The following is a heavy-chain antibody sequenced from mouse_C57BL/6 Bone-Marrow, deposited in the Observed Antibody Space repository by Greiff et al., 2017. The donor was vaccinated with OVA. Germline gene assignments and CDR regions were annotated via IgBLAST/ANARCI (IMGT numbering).Heavy chain of an antibody. D-gene: IGHD2-3*01. J-gene: IGHJ4*01. CDR1: GYTFTDYE. CDR2: IDPETGGT. CDR3: TRRWLLCESYAMDY. V-gene: IGHV1-15*01. Sequence: VQLQQSGAELVRPGASVTLSCKASGYTFTDYEMHWVKQTPVHGLEWIGAIDPETGGTAYNQKFKGKAILTADKSSSTSYMELLSLTSADSSVYYCTRRWLLCESYAMDYWGQGTSLTVSS.